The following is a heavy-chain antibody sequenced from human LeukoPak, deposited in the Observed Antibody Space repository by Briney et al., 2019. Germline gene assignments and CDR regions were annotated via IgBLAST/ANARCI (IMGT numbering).Heavy chain of an antibody. CDR3: SREVVTAKRDYFDY. CDR1: GFTFSDYY. D-gene: IGHD2-21*02. Sequence: AGGSLRLSCAASGFTFSDYYMSWIRQAPGKGLEWVSYISSSGSTIYYADSVKGRFTISRDNAKNSLYLQMNSLRAEDTAVYYCSREVVTAKRDYFDYWGQGTLVTVSS. V-gene: IGHV3-11*01. J-gene: IGHJ4*02. CDR2: ISSSGSTI.